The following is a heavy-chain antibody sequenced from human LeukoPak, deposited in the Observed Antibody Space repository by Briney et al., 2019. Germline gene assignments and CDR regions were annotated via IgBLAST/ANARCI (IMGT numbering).Heavy chain of an antibody. CDR1: GFIFRSYG. CDR2: IRYDGNNE. J-gene: IGHJ1*01. CDR3: VKDPYSGDLAEYFHH. D-gene: IGHD4-17*01. Sequence: PGGSLRLSCAASGFIFRSYGMHWVRQAPGSGLEWVAFIRYDGNNEDYVDSVKGRFTISRDNSKNTLYLQMDSLRVDDTAVYYCVKDPYSGDLAEYFHHWGQGTLVTVSS. V-gene: IGHV3-30*02.